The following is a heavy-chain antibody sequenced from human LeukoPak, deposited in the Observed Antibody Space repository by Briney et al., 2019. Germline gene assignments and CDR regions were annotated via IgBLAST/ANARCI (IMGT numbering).Heavy chain of an antibody. Sequence: GGSLRLSCAASGFSFGSYGLSWVRQAPGEGLQWISYISGYSGPAYYADSVEGRLTISRDNAKNSVFLQMNSVRAEDTAVYYCARDLDTGNYFFAYWGQGTPVIVSS. CDR2: ISGYSGPA. CDR1: GFSFGSYG. CDR3: ARDLDTGNYFFAY. V-gene: IGHV3-48*04. D-gene: IGHD3-9*01. J-gene: IGHJ4*02.